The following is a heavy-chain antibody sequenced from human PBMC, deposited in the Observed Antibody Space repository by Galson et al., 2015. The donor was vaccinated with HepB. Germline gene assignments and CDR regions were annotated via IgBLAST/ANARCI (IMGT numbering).Heavy chain of an antibody. CDR2: ISSSSSYI. CDR1: GFTFSTYS. CDR3: ARDTVVVVVAASVFDI. J-gene: IGHJ3*02. V-gene: IGHV3-21*01. Sequence: SLRLSCAASGFTFSTYSMNWVRQAPGKGLEWVSSISSSSSYIYYADSVKGRFTISRDNAKNSLYLQMNSLRAEDTAVYYCARDTVVVVVAASVFDIWGQGTMVTVSS. D-gene: IGHD2-15*01.